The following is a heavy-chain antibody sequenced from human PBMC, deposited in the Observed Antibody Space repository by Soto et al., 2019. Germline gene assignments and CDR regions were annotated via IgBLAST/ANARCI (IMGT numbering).Heavy chain of an antibody. D-gene: IGHD6-19*01. V-gene: IGHV3-30*18. CDR3: AKDRGSGWFDGSGWFDP. CDR1: GFTFSSYG. J-gene: IGHJ5*02. Sequence: QVLLVESGGGVVQPGRSLRPSCAASGFTFSSYGMHWVRQAPGKGLEWVAVISYDGSNKYYADSVKGRFTISKDNSKNTLYHQMTRLMAEDTAVYYGAKDRGSGWFDGSGWFDPWGQGTLVTVSS. CDR2: ISYDGSNK.